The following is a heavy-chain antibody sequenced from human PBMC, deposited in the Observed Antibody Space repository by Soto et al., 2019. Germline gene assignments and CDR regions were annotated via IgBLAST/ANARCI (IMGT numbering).Heavy chain of an antibody. V-gene: IGHV1-69*01. J-gene: IGHJ3*02. Sequence: QVQLVQSGAEVKKPGSSVKVSCKASGGTSSSYAISWVRQAPGQGLEWMGGIIPIFGTANYAQKFQGRVTITADESTSTAYMELSSLRSEDTAVYYCARAYYYDSSGYYRLSAFDIWGQGTMVTVSS. CDR1: GGTSSSYA. D-gene: IGHD3-22*01. CDR3: ARAYYYDSSGYYRLSAFDI. CDR2: IIPIFGTA.